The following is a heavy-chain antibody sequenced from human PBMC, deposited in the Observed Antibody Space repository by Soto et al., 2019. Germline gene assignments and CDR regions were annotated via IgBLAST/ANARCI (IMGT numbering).Heavy chain of an antibody. CDR2: IWHTGRP. CDR1: GDSLTNNHW. CDR3: VRDSRTGCSSINCYMH. J-gene: IGHJ4*02. Sequence: QLQLRESGPGLVQPSGPLSLTCDVSGDSLTNNHWWSWVRQAPGKVLEWIGEIWHTGRPNYNPSLKSRVAISIDKSKNQFSLKLSSVTAADTAVYYCVRDSRTGCSSINCYMHWGQGTLVTVSS. D-gene: IGHD2-15*01. V-gene: IGHV4-4*02.